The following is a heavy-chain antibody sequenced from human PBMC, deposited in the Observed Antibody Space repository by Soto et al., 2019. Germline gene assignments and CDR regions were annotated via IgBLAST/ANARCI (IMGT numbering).Heavy chain of an antibody. J-gene: IGHJ6*02. D-gene: IGHD2-15*01. CDR2: ISSSSSYI. V-gene: IGHV3-21*01. Sequence: GGSLRLSCAASGFTFSSYSMNWVRQALGKGLEWVSSISSSSSYIYYADSVKGRFTISRDNAKNSLYLQMNSLRAEDTAVYYCARDRVVAATPYYYYYGMDVWGQGTTVTVSS. CDR3: ARDRVVAATPYYYYYGMDV. CDR1: GFTFSSYS.